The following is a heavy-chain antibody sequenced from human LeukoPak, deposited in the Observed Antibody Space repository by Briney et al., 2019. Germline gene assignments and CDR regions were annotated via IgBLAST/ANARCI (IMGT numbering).Heavy chain of an antibody. CDR3: ARDPGAGEWVFYFDY. CDR2: IWYDGSNK. J-gene: IGHJ4*02. D-gene: IGHD3-16*01. CDR1: GFTFSSYG. Sequence: GRSLRLSCAASGFTFSSYGMHWVRQAPGKGLEWVAVIWYDGSNKYYADSVKGRFTISRDNSKNTLYLQMNSLRAEDAAVYYCARDPGAGEWVFYFDYWGQGTLVTVSS. V-gene: IGHV3-33*01.